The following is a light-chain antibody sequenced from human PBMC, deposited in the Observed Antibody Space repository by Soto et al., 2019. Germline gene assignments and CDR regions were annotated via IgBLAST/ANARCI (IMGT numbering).Light chain of an antibody. Sequence: QSVLTQPPSLSGAPGQRVTISCTGSSSNIGAGYDVHWYQQLPGTAPKLLIYGNSNRPSGVPDRFSGSKSGTSASLAITGLQAEDEADYYCQSYDSSRVVFGGGTQLTVL. CDR2: GNS. V-gene: IGLV1-40*01. CDR1: SSNIGAGYD. CDR3: QSYDSSRVV. J-gene: IGLJ2*01.